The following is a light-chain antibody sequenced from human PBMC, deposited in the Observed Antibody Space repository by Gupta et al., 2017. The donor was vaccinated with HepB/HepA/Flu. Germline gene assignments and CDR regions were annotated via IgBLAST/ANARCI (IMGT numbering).Light chain of an antibody. CDR1: KLGDKY. CDR3: QAWDSSTVV. CDR2: QDS. Sequence: SYEXTXXPXVSVSPXXTAXITCSGDKLGDKYACWYQQKPGQSPVLVIYQDSKRPSGIPERFSGSNSGNTATLTISGTQAMDEADYYCQAWDSSTVVFGGGTKLTVL. V-gene: IGLV3-1*01. J-gene: IGLJ2*01.